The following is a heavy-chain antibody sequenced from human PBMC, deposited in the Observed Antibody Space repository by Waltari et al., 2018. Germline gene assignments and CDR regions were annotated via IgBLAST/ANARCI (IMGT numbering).Heavy chain of an antibody. CDR3: ARHNCSGGSCYCDY. V-gene: IGHV5-51*01. J-gene: IGHJ4*02. D-gene: IGHD2-15*01. CDR2: SYPDDSDT. Sequence: EVQLVQSGAEVKKPGQFMKIPFKVFGYGFTSSWIGWVRQMPGKGLDWMGISYPDDSDTRYRPAFQGQVTISADKSISTAYLQWSSLKASDTAMYYCARHNCSGGSCYCDYWGQGTLVTVSS. CDR1: GYGFTSSW.